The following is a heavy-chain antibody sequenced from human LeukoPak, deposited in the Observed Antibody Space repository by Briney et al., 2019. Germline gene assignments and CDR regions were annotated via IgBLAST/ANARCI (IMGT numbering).Heavy chain of an antibody. CDR3: ARSSGFSDAFDI. D-gene: IGHD6-25*01. V-gene: IGHV3-64*01. J-gene: IGHJ3*02. Sequence: PGGSLRLSCAASGFTFSSYAMHWVRQAPGKGLEYVSAISSNGGSTYYANSVKGRFTISRDNSKNTLYLQMGSLRAEDMAVYYCARSSGFSDAFDIWGQGTMVTVSS. CDR1: GFTFSSYA. CDR2: ISSNGGST.